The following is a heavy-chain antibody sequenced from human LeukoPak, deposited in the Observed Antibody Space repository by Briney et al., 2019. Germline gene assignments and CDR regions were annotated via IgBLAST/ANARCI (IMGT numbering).Heavy chain of an antibody. Sequence: ASVKVSCKASGYTFTSYDIHWVRQATGHGLEWMGWMNPNSGNTGYAQKFQGRVTMTRNTSISTAYMELSSLRSEDTAVYYCARANSSGWYYYYYYGMDVWGQGTTVTVSS. CDR2: MNPNSGNT. V-gene: IGHV1-8*01. J-gene: IGHJ6*02. CDR3: ARANSSGWYYYYYYGMDV. CDR1: GYTFTSYD. D-gene: IGHD6-19*01.